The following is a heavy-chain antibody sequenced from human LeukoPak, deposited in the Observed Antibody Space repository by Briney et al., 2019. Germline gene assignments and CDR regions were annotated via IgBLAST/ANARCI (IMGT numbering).Heavy chain of an antibody. Sequence: GGSLRLSCAASGFTFDDYGMSWVRQAPGKGLEWVSGINWNGGSTGYADSMKGRFTISRDNAKNSLYLQMNSLRAEDTALYHCARLYSSGGMHYYYYMDVWGKGTTVTVSS. V-gene: IGHV3-20*01. J-gene: IGHJ6*03. CDR3: ARLYSSGGMHYYYYMDV. CDR2: INWNGGST. CDR1: GFTFDDYG. D-gene: IGHD6-25*01.